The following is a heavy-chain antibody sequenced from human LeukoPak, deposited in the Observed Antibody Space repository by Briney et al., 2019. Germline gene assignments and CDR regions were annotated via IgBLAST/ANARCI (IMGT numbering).Heavy chain of an antibody. CDR2: MYTSGST. CDR1: GGSISSYY. Sequence: PSETLSLTCTVFGGSISSYYWSWLRQPAGQGLGWIGRMYTSGSTNYNPSLTSRATMSVDTSKNQSSLKLSSVTAADTAVYYSARDTGYYFGSGNYLYYFDYWGQGTLVTVSS. J-gene: IGHJ4*02. CDR3: ARDTGYYFGSGNYLYYFDY. D-gene: IGHD3-10*01. V-gene: IGHV4-4*07.